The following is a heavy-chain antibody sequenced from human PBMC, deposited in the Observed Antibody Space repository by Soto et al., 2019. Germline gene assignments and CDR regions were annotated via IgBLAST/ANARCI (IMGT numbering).Heavy chain of an antibody. CDR1: GGPFSGYY. D-gene: IGHD5-12*01. CDR2: IDHSGST. Sequence: PSETLSLTCAVYGGPFSGYYWSWIRQPPGKGLEWIGEIDHSGSTNHNPSLKSRVTTSVDTSKSQFSLKLSSVTAADTAVYYCARAGNIVAAISDAFDIWGQGTMVTVSS. V-gene: IGHV4-34*01. J-gene: IGHJ3*02. CDR3: ARAGNIVAAISDAFDI.